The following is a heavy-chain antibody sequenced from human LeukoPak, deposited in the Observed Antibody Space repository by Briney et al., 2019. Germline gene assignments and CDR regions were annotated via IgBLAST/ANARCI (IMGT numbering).Heavy chain of an antibody. CDR2: IIPIFGTA. J-gene: IGHJ3*02. V-gene: IGHV1-69*05. D-gene: IGHD3-16*01. Sequence: SVKVSCKASGGTFSSYAISWVRQAPGQGLEWMGGIIPIFGTANYAQKFQGRVTITTDESTSTAYMELSSLRSEDTAVYYCARVDYTKIAFDIWGRGTMVTVSS. CDR1: GGTFSSYA. CDR3: ARVDYTKIAFDI.